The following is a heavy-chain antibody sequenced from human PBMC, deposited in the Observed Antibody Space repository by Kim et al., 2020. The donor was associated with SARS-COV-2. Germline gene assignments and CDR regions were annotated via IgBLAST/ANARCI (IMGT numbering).Heavy chain of an antibody. J-gene: IGHJ6*02. D-gene: IGHD2-21*02. CDR2: INHSGST. CDR1: GGSFSGYY. V-gene: IGHV4-34*01. CDR3: ARGRGGGDFRRDYYYYGMDV. Sequence: SETLSLTCAVYGGSFSGYYWSWIRQPPGKGLEWIGEINHSGSTNYNPSLKSRVTISVDTSKNQFSLKLSSVTAADTAVYYCARGRGGGDFRRDYYYYGMDVWGQGTTVTVSS.